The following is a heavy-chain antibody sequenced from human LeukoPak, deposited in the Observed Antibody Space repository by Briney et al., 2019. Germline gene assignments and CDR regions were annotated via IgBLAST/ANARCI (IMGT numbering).Heavy chain of an antibody. V-gene: IGHV4-59*01. CDR2: IYYSGST. D-gene: IGHD3-3*01. CDR3: ARAPWGRSDFWSGHPYYFDY. J-gene: IGHJ4*02. CDR1: GGSISSYY. Sequence: PSETLSLTATVSGGSISSYYWSWIGQPPGKGLEWMGYIYYSGSTNHNTSLKSRVTISVDTSKNQCSLKLSSVTAADTAVYYCARAPWGRSDFWSGHPYYFDYWGQGTLVTVSS.